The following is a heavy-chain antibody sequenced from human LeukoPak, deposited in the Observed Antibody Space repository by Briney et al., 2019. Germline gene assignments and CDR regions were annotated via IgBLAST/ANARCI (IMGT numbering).Heavy chain of an antibody. J-gene: IGHJ4*02. V-gene: IGHV4-34*01. CDR3: ARVAAAEQNIDC. Sequence: PSETLSLTCGVFGGSLGVYYWSWIRQSPGKGLEWIGEINHKGTTNYNPSLKSRVTLLVDTSKNRFSLNLDSMTAADTAVYYCARVAAAEQNIDCWGQGTLVTVSS. CDR1: GGSLGVYY. D-gene: IGHD6-13*01. CDR2: INHKGTT.